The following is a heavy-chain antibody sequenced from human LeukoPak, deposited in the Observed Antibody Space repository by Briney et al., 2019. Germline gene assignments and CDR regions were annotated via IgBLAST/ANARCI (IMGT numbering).Heavy chain of an antibody. CDR3: ARDGDGDYVFSYYFDY. CDR1: GFTFSSYA. Sequence: PGGSLRLSCAASGFTFSSYAMHWVRQAPGKGLEWVALISYDESNTFYADSVKGRFTISRDNSKNTLYLQMNSLRVEDTAVYYCARDGDGDYVFSYYFDYWGQGTPVTVSS. CDR2: ISYDESNT. D-gene: IGHD4-17*01. V-gene: IGHV3-30*04. J-gene: IGHJ4*02.